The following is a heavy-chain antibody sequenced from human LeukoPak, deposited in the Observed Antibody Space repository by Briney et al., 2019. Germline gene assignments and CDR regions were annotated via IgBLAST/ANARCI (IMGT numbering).Heavy chain of an antibody. J-gene: IGHJ6*02. CDR2: ISYDGSNK. V-gene: IGHV3-30*18. CDR1: GFTFSNYG. Sequence: PGRSLRLSCAASGFTFSNYGMPWVRQAPGKGLEWVALISYDGSNKYYTDSVKGRFTISRDNSKNTLYLQMNSLRAEDTAVYYCAKDRAVVRGVSYYYYYGMDVWGQGTTVTVSS. D-gene: IGHD3-10*01. CDR3: AKDRAVVRGVSYYYYYGMDV.